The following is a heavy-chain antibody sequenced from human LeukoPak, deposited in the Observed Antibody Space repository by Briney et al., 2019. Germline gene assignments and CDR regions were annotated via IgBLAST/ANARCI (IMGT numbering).Heavy chain of an antibody. J-gene: IGHJ4*02. V-gene: IGHV3-23*01. Sequence: GGSLRLSCAASGFTFSSYAMSWVRQAPGKGLEWVSAISGSGGSTYYADSVKGRFTISRDNSKNTLYLQMNSLRAEDTAVYYCAKGSAARDPAGYYFDYWGQGTLVTVSS. CDR1: GFTFSSYA. D-gene: IGHD6-6*01. CDR3: AKGSAARDPAGYYFDY. CDR2: ISGSGGST.